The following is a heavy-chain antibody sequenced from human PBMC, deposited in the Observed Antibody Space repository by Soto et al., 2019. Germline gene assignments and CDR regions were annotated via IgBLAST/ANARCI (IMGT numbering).Heavy chain of an antibody. D-gene: IGHD1-7*01. V-gene: IGHV3-48*01. CDR2: ISHNNSTI. CDR3: AREGGWNSEFDY. CDR1: GFTLSSYN. J-gene: IGHJ4*02. Sequence: GGSLRLSCAASGFTLSSYNMNWVRQAPGKGLEWVSYISHNNSTIFYADSVKGRFTISRDNAKNSLYLQMNSLRAEDTAVYYCAREGGWNSEFDYWGQGTLVTVSS.